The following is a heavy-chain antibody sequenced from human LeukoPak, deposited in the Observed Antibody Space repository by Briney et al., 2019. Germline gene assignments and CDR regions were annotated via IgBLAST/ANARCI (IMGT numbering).Heavy chain of an antibody. V-gene: IGHV5-51*01. Sequence: GESLKISCKGSGYSFTSYWIGWVRQMPGKGLEWMGIIYPGDSDTRYSPSFQGQVTISADKSISTAYLQWSSLKASDTAMYYCARKYYDILTGYSFFTTPFDYWGQGTLVTVSS. D-gene: IGHD3-9*01. CDR1: GYSFTSYW. J-gene: IGHJ4*02. CDR2: IYPGDSDT. CDR3: ARKYYDILTGYSFFTTPFDY.